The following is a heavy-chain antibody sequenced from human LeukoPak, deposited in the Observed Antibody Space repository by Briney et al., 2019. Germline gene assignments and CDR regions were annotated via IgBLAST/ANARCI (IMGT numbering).Heavy chain of an antibody. CDR2: ISGSGGST. CDR1: GFTFSSYA. V-gene: IGHV3-23*01. Sequence: PGASLRLSCAASGFTFSSYAMSWVRQAPGKGLEWVSAISGSGGSTYYADSVKGRFTTSRDNSKNTLYLQMNSLRAEDTAVYYCAKKYNPTYYYDSSGYWDAFGIWGQGTMVTVSS. J-gene: IGHJ3*02. D-gene: IGHD3-22*01. CDR3: AKKYNPTYYYDSSGYWDAFGI.